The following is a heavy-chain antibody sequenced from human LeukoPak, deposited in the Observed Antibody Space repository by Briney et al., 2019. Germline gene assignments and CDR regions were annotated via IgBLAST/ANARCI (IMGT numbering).Heavy chain of an antibody. Sequence: GESLKISCKGSGYIFTSYWIGWVRQMPGKGLGWMGIIYPGDSDTRYSPSFQGQVTISADKSISTAYLQWSSLKASDTAMYYCARFTVLDAFDIWGQGTMVTVSS. V-gene: IGHV5-51*01. CDR2: IYPGDSDT. D-gene: IGHD4-11*01. J-gene: IGHJ3*02. CDR1: GYIFTSYW. CDR3: ARFTVLDAFDI.